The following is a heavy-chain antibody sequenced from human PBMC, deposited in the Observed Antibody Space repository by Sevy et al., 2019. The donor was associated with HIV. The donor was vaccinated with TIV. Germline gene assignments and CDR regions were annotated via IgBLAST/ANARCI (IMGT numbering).Heavy chain of an antibody. CDR2: ISYDGSNK. V-gene: IGHV3-30-3*01. Sequence: GGSLRLSCAASGFTFSSYAMHWVRQAPGKGLEWVAVISYDGSNKYYADSVKGRFTISRDNSKNTLYLQMNSLRAEDTAVNYCASKPGVGYYYDSSGSQGAFDIWGQGTMVTVSS. CDR1: GFTFSSYA. CDR3: ASKPGVGYYYDSSGSQGAFDI. J-gene: IGHJ3*02. D-gene: IGHD3-22*01.